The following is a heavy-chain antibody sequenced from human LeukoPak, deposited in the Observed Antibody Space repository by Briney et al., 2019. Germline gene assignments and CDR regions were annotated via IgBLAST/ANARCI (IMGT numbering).Heavy chain of an antibody. CDR3: ASGYYGSGSYFYFDY. CDR1: GGTFNSYG. CDR2: ISAYNGNT. D-gene: IGHD3-10*01. J-gene: IGHJ4*02. Sequence: ASVNVSCKASGGTFNSYGISWVRQAPGQGLEWMGWISAYNGNTNYAQKPQGRVTMTTDTSTSTAYLELRSLRSDDTAVYYCASGYYGSGSYFYFDYWGQGTLVTVSS. V-gene: IGHV1-18*01.